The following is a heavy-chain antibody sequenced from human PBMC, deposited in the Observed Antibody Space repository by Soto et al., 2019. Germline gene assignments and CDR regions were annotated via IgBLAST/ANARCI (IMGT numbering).Heavy chain of an antibody. V-gene: IGHV3-30*18. D-gene: IGHD1-26*01. CDR1: GFTFSSYG. CDR2: ISYDGSNK. Sequence: QVQLVESGGGVVQPGRSLRLSCAASGFTFSSYGMHWVRQAPGKGLEWVAVISYDGSNKYYADSVKGRFTISRDNSKNTLYLQMNSLRAEDTAVYYCAKDGVGATTSRRGGYFDYWGQGTLVTVSS. J-gene: IGHJ4*02. CDR3: AKDGVGATTSRRGGYFDY.